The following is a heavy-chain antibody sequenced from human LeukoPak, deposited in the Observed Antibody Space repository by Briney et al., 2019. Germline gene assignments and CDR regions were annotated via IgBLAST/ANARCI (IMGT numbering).Heavy chain of an antibody. J-gene: IGHJ4*02. Sequence: HPSETLSPTCTVSGGSISSSSYYWGWIRQPPGKGLEWIGSIYYSGSTYYNPSLKSRVTISVDTSKNQFSLKLSSVTAADTAVYYCARRRGSGSTQVFDYWGQGTLVTVSS. D-gene: IGHD6-19*01. CDR3: ARRRGSGSTQVFDY. V-gene: IGHV4-39*01. CDR2: IYYSGST. CDR1: GGSISSSSYY.